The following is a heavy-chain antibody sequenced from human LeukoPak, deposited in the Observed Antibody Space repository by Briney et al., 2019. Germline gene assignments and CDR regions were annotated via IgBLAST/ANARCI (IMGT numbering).Heavy chain of an antibody. V-gene: IGHV3-23*01. CDR1: GFTFGSYA. CDR3: ARGAGDYDILTKLPPFDP. J-gene: IGHJ5*02. Sequence: GGSLRLSCTASGFTFGSYAMSWVRQAPGKGLEWVSSISGGSEDTYYADSVKGRFTISRDNSKNTLYLQMNSLRAEDTAVYYCARGAGDYDILTKLPPFDPWGQGTLVTVS. D-gene: IGHD3-9*01. CDR2: ISGGSEDT.